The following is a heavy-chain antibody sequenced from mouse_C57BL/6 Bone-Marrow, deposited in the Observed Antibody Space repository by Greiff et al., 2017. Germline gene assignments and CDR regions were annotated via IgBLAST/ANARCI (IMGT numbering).Heavy chain of an antibody. Sequence: QVQLQQPGAELVKPGASVKMSCKASGYTFTSYWITWVKQRPGQGLEWIGDIYPGSGSTNYNEKFKSKATLTVDTSSSTSYMQLSSLKSEDSAVYYCARGRTGDFDYWGQGTTLTGSS. CDR2: IYPGSGST. CDR1: GYTFTSYW. J-gene: IGHJ2*01. D-gene: IGHD4-1*01. CDR3: ARGRTGDFDY. V-gene: IGHV1-55*01.